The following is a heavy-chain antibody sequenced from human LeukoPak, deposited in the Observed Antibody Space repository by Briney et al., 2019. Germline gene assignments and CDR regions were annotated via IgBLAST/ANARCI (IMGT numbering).Heavy chain of an antibody. V-gene: IGHV4-38-2*01. J-gene: IGHJ4*02. D-gene: IGHD1-26*01. CDR3: ARLRGSYYYFES. CDR1: GYSIRSGDY. CDR2: VFSGNT. Sequence: NSSETLSLTCAVSGYSIRSGDYWGWIRQPPGKGLEWIGSVFSGNTHYNPSLKSRVTISVDTSKNQFYLDLSSVTAADTAVYYCARLRGSYYYFESWGQGTLVTVSS.